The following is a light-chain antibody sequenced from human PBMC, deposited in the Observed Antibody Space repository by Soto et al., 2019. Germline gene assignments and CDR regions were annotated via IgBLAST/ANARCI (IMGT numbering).Light chain of an antibody. CDR2: AAS. V-gene: IGKV1-39*01. Sequence: DIQMTQSPSSLSASVGDRVTITCRASQSISSYLNWYQQKPGKAPKLLIYAASSLQSGVPSRFSGSGSGTDFTLTISSLQPEDFATYYCQQSYSPSCTFGQGTKLEIK. J-gene: IGKJ2*02. CDR1: QSISSY. CDR3: QQSYSPSCT.